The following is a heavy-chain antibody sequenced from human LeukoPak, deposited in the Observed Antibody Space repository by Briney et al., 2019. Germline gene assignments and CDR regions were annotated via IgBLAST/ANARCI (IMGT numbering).Heavy chain of an antibody. Sequence: GGSLRLSCAASGFNFANHAMSWVRQTAGKGLEWVSAISGGGDITYYADSVKGRFTISRDNSKDTLFLQMHSLRPGDTAVYYCVREDTPATANYWGQGTLVSISS. J-gene: IGHJ4*02. CDR1: GFNFANHA. CDR3: VREDTPATANY. D-gene: IGHD2-21*02. V-gene: IGHV3-23*01. CDR2: ISGGGDIT.